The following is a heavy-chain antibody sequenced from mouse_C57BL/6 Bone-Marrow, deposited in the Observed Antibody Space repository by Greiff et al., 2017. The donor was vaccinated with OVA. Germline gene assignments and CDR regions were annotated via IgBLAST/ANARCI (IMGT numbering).Heavy chain of an antibody. CDR3: TRTGKNGPFDY. V-gene: IGHV5-9-1*02. Sequence: EVKLMESGEGLVKPGGSLKLSCAASGFTFRSSAMSWVRQTPEKRLEWVAYISSGGDYIYYADTVKGRFTIARDNARNTLYLQMSSLKSEDTAMYYCTRTGKNGPFDYWGQGTTLTVSS. D-gene: IGHD2-1*01. J-gene: IGHJ2*01. CDR1: GFTFRSSA. CDR2: ISSGGDYI.